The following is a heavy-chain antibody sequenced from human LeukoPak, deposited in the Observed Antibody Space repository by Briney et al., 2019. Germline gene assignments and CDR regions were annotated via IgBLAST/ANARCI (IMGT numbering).Heavy chain of an antibody. CDR3: AREPVAGPFDY. Sequence: SETLSLTCTVSGGSISSYYWSWIRQPPGKGLEWIGYIYYSGSTNYNPSLKSRVTISVDTSKNQFSLKLSSVTAADTAVYYCAREPVAGPFDYWGQGTLVTVSS. J-gene: IGHJ4*02. D-gene: IGHD6-19*01. CDR1: GGSISSYY. V-gene: IGHV4-59*12. CDR2: IYYSGST.